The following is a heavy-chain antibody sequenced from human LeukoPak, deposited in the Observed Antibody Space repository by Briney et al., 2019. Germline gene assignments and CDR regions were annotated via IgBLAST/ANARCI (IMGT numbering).Heavy chain of an antibody. Sequence: SVKVSCKASGGTFSSYAISWVRQAPGQGLEWMGGIIPIFGTANYAQKFQGRVTITADESTSTAYMELSSLRSEDTAVYYCASEGQPLRRFLEWSKYSPNWFDPWGQGTLVTVSS. CDR3: ASEGQPLRRFLEWSKYSPNWFDP. CDR2: IIPIFGTA. CDR1: GGTFSSYA. D-gene: IGHD3-3*01. V-gene: IGHV1-69*13. J-gene: IGHJ5*02.